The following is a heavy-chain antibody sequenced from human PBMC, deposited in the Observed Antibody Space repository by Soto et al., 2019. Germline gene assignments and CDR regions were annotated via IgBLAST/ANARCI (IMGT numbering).Heavy chain of an antibody. D-gene: IGHD4-17*01. CDR3: ARPNSYGFVYY. Sequence: SETLSLTCTVSGGSISSSSYYWGWIRQPPGKGLEWIGSIYYSGSTYYSPSLKSRVTISVDTSKNQFSLKLSSVTAADTAVYYCARPNSYGFVYYWGQGTLVTVSS. J-gene: IGHJ4*02. V-gene: IGHV4-39*01. CDR1: GGSISSSSYY. CDR2: IYYSGST.